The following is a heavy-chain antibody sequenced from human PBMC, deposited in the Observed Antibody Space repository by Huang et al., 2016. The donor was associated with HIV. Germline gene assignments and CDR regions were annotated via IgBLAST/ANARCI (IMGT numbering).Heavy chain of an antibody. V-gene: IGHV3-21*01. Sequence: EVQLVESGGGLVKPGGSLRLSCAASGFTFSSYSMNWVRQAPGKGGEVVSSIRSSSSYIYYADSVKGRCTISSDNAKNSLYRQMTSLRAEDTAVYYCARDREGYYDSSGYYHNWFDPWGQGTLVTVSS. J-gene: IGHJ5*02. CDR1: GFTFSSYS. CDR2: IRSSSSYI. D-gene: IGHD3-22*01. CDR3: ARDREGYYDSSGYYHNWFDP.